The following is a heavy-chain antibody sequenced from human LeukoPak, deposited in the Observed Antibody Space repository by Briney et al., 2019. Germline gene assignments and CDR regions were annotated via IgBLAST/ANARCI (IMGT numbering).Heavy chain of an antibody. D-gene: IGHD3-10*01. J-gene: IGHJ6*03. CDR2: IYYSGST. CDR3: ARVTGTMVRGRKSYYYMDV. Sequence: SETLSLTCTVSGGSISSYYWSWIRQPPGKGLEWIGYIYYSGSTNYNPSLKSRVTISVDTSKNQFSLKLSSVTAADTAVYYCARVTGTMVRGRKSYYYMDVWGKGTTVTISS. V-gene: IGHV4-59*01. CDR1: GGSISSYY.